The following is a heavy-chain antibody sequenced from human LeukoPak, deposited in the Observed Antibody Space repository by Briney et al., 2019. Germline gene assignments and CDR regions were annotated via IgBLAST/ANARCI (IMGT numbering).Heavy chain of an antibody. J-gene: IGHJ4*02. V-gene: IGHV4-61*01. CDR3: ARDLRYSGSYYVLDY. Sequence: SETLSLTCTVSGGPVSSGSYYWSWIRQPPGKGLEWIGYIYYSGSTNYNPSLKSRVTISVDTSKNQFSLKLSSVTAADTAVYYCARDLRYSGSYYVLDYWGQGTLVTVSS. CDR2: IYYSGST. D-gene: IGHD1-26*01. CDR1: GGPVSSGSYY.